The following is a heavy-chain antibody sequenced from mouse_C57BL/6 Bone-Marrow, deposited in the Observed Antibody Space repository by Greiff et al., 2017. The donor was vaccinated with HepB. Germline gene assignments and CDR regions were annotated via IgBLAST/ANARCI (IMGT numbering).Heavy chain of an antibody. CDR2: IYPRSGNT. CDR1: GYTFTSYG. V-gene: IGHV1-81*01. Sequence: VQLQQSGAELARPGASVKLSCKASGYTFTSYGISWVKQRTGQGLEWIGEIYPRSGNTYYNEKFKGKATLTADKSSSTAYMELRSLTSEYSAVYFCSYGSSYGRYFDVWGTGTTVTVSS. J-gene: IGHJ1*03. D-gene: IGHD1-1*01. CDR3: SYGSSYGRYFDV.